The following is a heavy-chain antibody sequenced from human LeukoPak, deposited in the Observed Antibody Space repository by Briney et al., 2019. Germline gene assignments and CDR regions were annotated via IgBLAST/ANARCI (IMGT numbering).Heavy chain of an antibody. J-gene: IGHJ3*02. CDR3: ARTSGYCSGGSCYDIGHFNAFDI. D-gene: IGHD2-15*01. CDR1: GYTFTSYY. V-gene: IGHV1-46*01. Sequence: ASVKVSCKASGYTFTSYYMHWVRQAPGQGLEWMGIINPSGGSTSYAQKFQGRVTMTRDTSTSTVYMELSSPRSEDTAVYYCARTSGYCSGGSCYDIGHFNAFDIWGQGTMVTVSS. CDR2: INPSGGST.